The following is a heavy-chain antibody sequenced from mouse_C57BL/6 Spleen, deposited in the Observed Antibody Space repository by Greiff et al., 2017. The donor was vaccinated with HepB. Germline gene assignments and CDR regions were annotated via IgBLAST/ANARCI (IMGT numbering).Heavy chain of an antibody. J-gene: IGHJ3*01. V-gene: IGHV2-5*01. CDR3: AKKGYYDYDGFAY. CDR2: IWRGGST. Sequence: VQLVESGPGLVQPSQSLSITCTVSGFSFTSYGVHWVRQSPGKGLEWLGVIWRGGSTDYNAAFMSRLSITKDNSKSQVFFKMNSLQADDTAIYYCAKKGYYDYDGFAYWGQGTLVTVSA. D-gene: IGHD2-4*01. CDR1: GFSFTSYG.